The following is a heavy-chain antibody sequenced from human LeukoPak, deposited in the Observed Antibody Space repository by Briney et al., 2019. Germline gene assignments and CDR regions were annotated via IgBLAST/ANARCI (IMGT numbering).Heavy chain of an antibody. J-gene: IGHJ5*02. CDR3: ARFGALVATIGNWFDP. CDR2: IFHSGST. D-gene: IGHD5-12*01. CDR1: GGSISNYF. V-gene: IGHV4-59*01. Sequence: SETLSLTCSVSGGSISNYFWSWIRQPPGKGLEWIGYIFHSGSTYYNPSLESRVSISVDTSKNRFSLKLTSVTAADTAVYFCARFGALVATIGNWFDPWGQGTLATVSS.